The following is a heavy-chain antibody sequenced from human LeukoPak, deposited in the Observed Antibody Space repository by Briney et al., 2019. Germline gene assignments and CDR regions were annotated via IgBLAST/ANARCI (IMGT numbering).Heavy chain of an antibody. Sequence: GASVKVSCKASGYTFTSYGISWVRQAPGQGLEWMGWISAYNGNTNHAQKLQGRVTMTTDTSTSTAYMELRSLRSDDTAVYYCARDIVVVVAATPTSWFDPWGQGTLVTVSS. CDR1: GYTFTSYG. CDR2: ISAYNGNT. CDR3: ARDIVVVVAATPTSWFDP. D-gene: IGHD2-15*01. J-gene: IGHJ5*02. V-gene: IGHV1-18*01.